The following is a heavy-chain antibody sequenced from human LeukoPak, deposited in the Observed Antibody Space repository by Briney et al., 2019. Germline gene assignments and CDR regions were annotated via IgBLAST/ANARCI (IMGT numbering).Heavy chain of an antibody. CDR2: ISYDGSNK. Sequence: GGSLRLSCAASGFTFGSYGMHWVRQAPGKGLEWVAVISYDGSNKCYADSVKGRFTISRDNSKNTLYLQMNSLRAEDTAVYYCAKTLWFGEFSGPNWFDPWGQGTLVTVSS. D-gene: IGHD3-10*01. CDR1: GFTFGSYG. CDR3: AKTLWFGEFSGPNWFDP. V-gene: IGHV3-30*18. J-gene: IGHJ5*02.